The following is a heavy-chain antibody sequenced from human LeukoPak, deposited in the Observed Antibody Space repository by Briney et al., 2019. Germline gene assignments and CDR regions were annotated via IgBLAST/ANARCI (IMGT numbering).Heavy chain of an antibody. CDR3: AKDWVVVVVAATYFDY. CDR2: VSGSGGST. V-gene: IGHV3-23*01. CDR1: GFTFSSYA. Sequence: GGSLRLSCAASGFTFSSYAMSWVRQAPGKGLXXXXXVSGSGGSTYYADSVKGRFTISRDNSKNTLYLQMNSLRAEDTAVYYCAKDWVVVVVAATYFDYWGQGTLVTVSS. D-gene: IGHD2-15*01. J-gene: IGHJ4*02.